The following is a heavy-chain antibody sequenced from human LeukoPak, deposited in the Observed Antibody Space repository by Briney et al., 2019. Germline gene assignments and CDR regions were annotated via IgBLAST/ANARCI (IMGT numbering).Heavy chain of an antibody. J-gene: IGHJ4*02. CDR1: GGSFSGYY. D-gene: IGHD6-19*01. CDR3: ARDQYSSGWPLDY. Sequence: SETLSLTCAVYGGSFSGYYWSWIRQPPGKGLEWIGEINHSGSTNYNPSLKSRVTISVDTSKNQFSLKLSSVTAADTAVYYCARDQYSSGWPLDYWGQGTLVTVSS. CDR2: INHSGST. V-gene: IGHV4-34*01.